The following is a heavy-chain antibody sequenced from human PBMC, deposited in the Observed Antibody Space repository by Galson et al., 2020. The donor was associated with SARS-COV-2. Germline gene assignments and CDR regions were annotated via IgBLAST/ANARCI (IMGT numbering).Heavy chain of an antibody. J-gene: IGHJ6*02. D-gene: IGHD3-10*01. CDR2: IFYGGTT. CDR1: GGSMNTYYY. V-gene: IGHV4-59*13. Sequence: SETLSLTCTVSGGSMNTYYYWSWIRQPPGKGLEWIGYIFYGGTTKYNPSLQSRLTMSMDTSENQFSLKLTSVTAADTAVYYCARDGLWFGGRRQYYHGMGVWGQGTTVTISS. CDR3: ARDGLWFGGRRQYYHGMGV.